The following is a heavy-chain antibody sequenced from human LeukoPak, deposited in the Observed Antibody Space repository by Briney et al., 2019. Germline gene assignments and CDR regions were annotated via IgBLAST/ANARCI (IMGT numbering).Heavy chain of an antibody. J-gene: IGHJ4*02. V-gene: IGHV1-69*10. CDR2: IIPMFGVA. CDR3: ARDFSPYSYGSFFDY. Sequence: SVKVSCKASGGTFSNYAISWVRQAPGQGLEWMGGIIPMFGVANYAQKFQGRVTITADKSTSIAYMELSSLRSEDTAVYYCARDFSPYSYGSFFDYWGQGTLVTVSS. CDR1: GGTFSNYA. D-gene: IGHD5-18*01.